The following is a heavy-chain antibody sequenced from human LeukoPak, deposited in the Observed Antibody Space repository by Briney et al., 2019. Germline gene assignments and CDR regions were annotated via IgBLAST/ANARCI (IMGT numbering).Heavy chain of an antibody. Sequence: GGSLRLSCAASGFTFSSYAMSWVRQAPGKGLEWVSAISGSGGSTYYADSVKGRFTISRDNSKNTLYLQMNRLRAEDTAVYYCAKTGYCGGDCYFDYWGQGALVIVSS. CDR3: AKTGYCGGDCYFDY. J-gene: IGHJ4*02. CDR2: ISGSGGST. D-gene: IGHD2-21*02. CDR1: GFTFSSYA. V-gene: IGHV3-23*01.